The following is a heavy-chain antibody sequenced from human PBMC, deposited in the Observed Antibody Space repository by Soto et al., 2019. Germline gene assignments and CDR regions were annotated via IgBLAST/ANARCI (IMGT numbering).Heavy chain of an antibody. D-gene: IGHD2-2*01. CDR2: ISGSGGST. Sequence: PGGSLRLSCAASGFTFSSYAMSWVRQAPGKGLEWVSAISGSGGSTYYADSVKGRFTISRDNSKNTLYLQMNSLRAEDTAVYYCAGRDCSSTSCLDYWGQGTLVTVSS. CDR1: GFTFSSYA. CDR3: AGRDCSSTSCLDY. J-gene: IGHJ4*02. V-gene: IGHV3-23*01.